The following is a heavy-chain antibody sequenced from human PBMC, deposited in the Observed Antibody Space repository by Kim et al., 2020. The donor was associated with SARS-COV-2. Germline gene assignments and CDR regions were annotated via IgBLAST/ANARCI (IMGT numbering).Heavy chain of an antibody. V-gene: IGHV1-18*01. CDR2: ISAYNGNT. CDR1: GYTFSSFS. CDR3: ARVVGHGGTCYRFGVVDI. Sequence: ASVKVSCKASGYTFSSFSVGWVRQAPGQGLEWMGWISAYNGNTNLAQNCQGRVTMTTDTSTSTAYMELRSLRADDTGEYYCARVVGHGGTCYRFGVVDIW. J-gene: IGHJ3*02. D-gene: IGHD2-21*01.